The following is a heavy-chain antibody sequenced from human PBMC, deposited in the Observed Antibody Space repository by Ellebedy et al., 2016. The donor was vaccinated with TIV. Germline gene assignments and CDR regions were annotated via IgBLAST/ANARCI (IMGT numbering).Heavy chain of an antibody. CDR3: ARALRYCGGDCSYKFDY. Sequence: SGPTLVKPTETLTLTCTVSGFSLNNIIMGVSWFRQPPGKALEWLANIFSKDEKSYKTSLKSRLPISRDTAKSQVILTMTDLDPLDTATYYCARALRYCGGDCSYKFDYWGQGTLVPVSS. J-gene: IGHJ4*02. V-gene: IGHV2-26*01. CDR1: GFSLNNIIMG. D-gene: IGHD2-21*02. CDR2: IFSKDEK.